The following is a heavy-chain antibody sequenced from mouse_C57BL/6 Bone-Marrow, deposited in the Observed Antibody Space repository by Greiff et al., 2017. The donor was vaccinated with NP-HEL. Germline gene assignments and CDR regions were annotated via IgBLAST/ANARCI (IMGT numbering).Heavy chain of an antibody. V-gene: IGHV1-81*01. Sequence: QVQLKESGAELARPGASVKLSCKASGYTFTSYGISWVKQRTGQGLEWIGEIYPRSGNTYYNEKFKGKATLTADKSSSPAYMELRNLTSEDSAVYFSARWEMAQASFSWFAYWGQGTLVTVSA. J-gene: IGHJ3*01. CDR2: IYPRSGNT. CDR3: ARWEMAQASFSWFAY. CDR1: GYTFTSYG. D-gene: IGHD3-2*02.